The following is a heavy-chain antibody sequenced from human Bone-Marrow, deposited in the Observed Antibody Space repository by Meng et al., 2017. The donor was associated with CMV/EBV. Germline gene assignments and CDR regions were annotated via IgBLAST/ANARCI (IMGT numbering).Heavy chain of an antibody. D-gene: IGHD3-16*01. CDR3: VRDGGATYYYYYGMDV. Sequence: GESLKISCAASGFTFSNYALHWVRQAPGKGLEWVAVISYDGSNQYYADSVKGRFTISRDNSKNTLYLQMSSLRPEDTAVYYCVRDGGATYYYYYGMDVWGQGTTVTVSS. J-gene: IGHJ6*02. CDR1: GFTFSNYA. V-gene: IGHV3-30-3*01. CDR2: ISYDGSNQ.